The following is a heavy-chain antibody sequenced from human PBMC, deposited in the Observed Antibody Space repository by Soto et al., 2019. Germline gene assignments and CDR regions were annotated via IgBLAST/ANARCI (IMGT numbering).Heavy chain of an antibody. V-gene: IGHV3-30-3*01. CDR3: ARDMVRGVSYYYGMDV. D-gene: IGHD3-10*01. CDR2: ISYDGSNK. CDR1: GFTFSSYA. J-gene: IGHJ6*02. Sequence: PGGSLRLSCAASGFTFSSYAMHWVRQAPGKGLEWVAVISYDGSNKYYADSVKGRFTISRDNSKNTLYLQMNSLRAEDTAVYYCARDMVRGVSYYYGMDVWGQGTTVTVSS.